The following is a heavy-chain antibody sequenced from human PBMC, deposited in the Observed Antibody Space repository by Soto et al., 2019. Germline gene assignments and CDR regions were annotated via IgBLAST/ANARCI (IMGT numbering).Heavy chain of an antibody. V-gene: IGHV2-26*01. CDR3: ARTSLGRLLPLDY. CDR2: IFSGDEK. Sequence: QVTLKESGPVLVKPTETLTLTCTVSGFSLTDVRMGITWIRQPPGQALEWLAHIFSGDEKSYSSSLQDRLTISKDASKSQVVLTMTHMDPVDTATYYCARTSLGRLLPLDYWGQGILVTVSS. J-gene: IGHJ4*02. D-gene: IGHD3-22*01. CDR1: GFSLTDVRMG.